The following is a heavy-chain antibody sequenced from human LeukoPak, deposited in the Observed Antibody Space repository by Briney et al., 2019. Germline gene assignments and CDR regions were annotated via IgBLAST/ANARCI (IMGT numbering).Heavy chain of an antibody. CDR1: GFTFDDYA. CDR3: AKDIFTGIAAAGAIDY. Sequence: GGSLRLSCAASGFTFDDYAMHWVRQAPGKGLEWVSGISWNSGSIGYADSVKGRFTISRDNAKNSLYLQMNSLRAEDTALYYCAKDIFTGIAAAGAIDYWGQGALVTVSS. J-gene: IGHJ4*02. D-gene: IGHD6-13*01. V-gene: IGHV3-9*01. CDR2: ISWNSGSI.